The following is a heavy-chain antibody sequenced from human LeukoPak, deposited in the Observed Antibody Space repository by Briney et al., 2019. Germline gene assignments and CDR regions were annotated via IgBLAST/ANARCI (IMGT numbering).Heavy chain of an antibody. CDR2: IWYDGSNK. J-gene: IGHJ5*02. CDR3: ARDLMASTNWFDP. Sequence: GGSLRLSCAASGFSFSSDGMHWVRQAPGKGLEWVAVIWYDGSNKYYADSVKGRFTISRDNSKNTLYLQMNSLRAEDTAVYYCARDLMASTNWFDPWGQGTLVTVSS. V-gene: IGHV3-33*01. CDR1: GFSFSSDG. D-gene: IGHD5-24*01.